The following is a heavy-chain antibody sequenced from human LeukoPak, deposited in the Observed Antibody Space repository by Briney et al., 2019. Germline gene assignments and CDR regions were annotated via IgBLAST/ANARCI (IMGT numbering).Heavy chain of an antibody. V-gene: IGHV3-53*01. CDR1: GFTVSTNY. D-gene: IGHD3-3*01. J-gene: IGHJ6*02. CDR3: AKESVFASYYGMDV. Sequence: GGSLRLSCAASGFTVSTNYMSWVRQAPGKGLEWVSLIYSGGSTYYADSVKGRFTISRDNSKNTLYLQMNSLRAEDTAVYYCAKESVFASYYGMDVWGQGTTVTVSS. CDR2: IYSGGST.